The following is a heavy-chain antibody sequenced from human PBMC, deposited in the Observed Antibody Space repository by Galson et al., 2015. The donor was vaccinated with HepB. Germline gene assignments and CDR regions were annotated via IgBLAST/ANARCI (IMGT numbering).Heavy chain of an antibody. Sequence: SLRLSCAAAGFTFRNAWLSWVRQAPGKGLDWVGRIKKKREGGTTDYAAPVKGRFTISRDDSKNTLYLEMNSLKTEDTALYYCTTFLEMTTVQYWGQGTLVTVSS. J-gene: IGHJ4*02. V-gene: IGHV3-15*01. CDR2: IKKKREGGTT. D-gene: IGHD5-24*01. CDR3: TTFLEMTTVQY. CDR1: GFTFRNAW.